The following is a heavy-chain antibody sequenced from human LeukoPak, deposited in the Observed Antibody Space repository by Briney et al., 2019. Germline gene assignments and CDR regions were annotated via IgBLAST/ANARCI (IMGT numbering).Heavy chain of an antibody. CDR3: ASGVVVVPARFDY. D-gene: IGHD2-15*01. CDR2: ISWNSGSI. Sequence: GRSLRLSCAASGFTFDDYAMHWVRHAPGKGLEWVPGISWNSGSIGYADSVKGRFTISRDNAKNSLYLQMNSLRAEDTALYYCASGVVVVPARFDYWGQGTLVTVSS. CDR1: GFTFDDYA. J-gene: IGHJ4*02. V-gene: IGHV3-9*01.